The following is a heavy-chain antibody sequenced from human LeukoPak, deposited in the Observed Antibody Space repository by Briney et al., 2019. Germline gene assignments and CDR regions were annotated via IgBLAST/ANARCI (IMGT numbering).Heavy chain of an antibody. CDR3: ARDGLSENYYYYYMDV. V-gene: IGHV1-2*02. D-gene: IGHD2/OR15-2a*01. Sequence: ASVKVSCKASGYTFTGYYMHWVRQAPGQGLEWMGWINPNSGGTNYAQKFQGRVTMTTDTSTSTAYMELRSLRSDDTAVYYCARDGLSENYYYYYMDVWGKGTTVTVSS. CDR1: GYTFTGYY. CDR2: INPNSGGT. J-gene: IGHJ6*03.